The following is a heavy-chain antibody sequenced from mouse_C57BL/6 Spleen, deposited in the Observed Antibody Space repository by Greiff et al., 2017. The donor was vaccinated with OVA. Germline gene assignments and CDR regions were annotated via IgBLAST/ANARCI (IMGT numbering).Heavy chain of an antibody. J-gene: IGHJ1*03. D-gene: IGHD2-4*01. CDR3: ARHEALDEYDGGWYFDV. CDR2: FYPGSGSI. CDR1: GYTFTEYT. Sequence: QVQLQQSGAELVKPGASVKLSCKASGYTFTEYTIHWVKQRSGQGLEWIGWFYPGSGSIKYNEKFKDKATLTADKSSSTVYMELSRLTSEDAAVYFCARHEALDEYDGGWYFDVWGTGTTVTVAS. V-gene: IGHV1-62-2*01.